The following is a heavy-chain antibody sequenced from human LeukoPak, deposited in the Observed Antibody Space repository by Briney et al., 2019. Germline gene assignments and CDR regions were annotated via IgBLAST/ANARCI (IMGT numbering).Heavy chain of an antibody. Sequence: GGSLRRSCAASGITFNNYAMSWVRQAPGKGLEWVSDISGSGGVTHYADSVKGRFTISRDNSKNTLHLQMNSLRAEDTAVYYCAKSVGWVKYYFDYWGQGTLVTVSS. J-gene: IGHJ4*02. CDR1: GITFNNYA. D-gene: IGHD6-19*01. CDR2: ISGSGGVT. V-gene: IGHV3-23*01. CDR3: AKSVGWVKYYFDY.